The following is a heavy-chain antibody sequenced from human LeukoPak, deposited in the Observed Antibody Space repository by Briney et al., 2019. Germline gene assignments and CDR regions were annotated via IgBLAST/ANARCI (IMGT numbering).Heavy chain of an antibody. CDR1: GFTFDDYA. CDR3: AKGAAAGIRGYFDY. D-gene: IGHD6-25*01. J-gene: IGHJ4*02. CDR2: ISYNRDGI. V-gene: IGHV3-9*01. Sequence: AGRSLRLSCVASGFTFDDYAMHWVRQAPGKGLEWFSGISYNRDGIGYADSVKGRFTVSRDNAKNSLYLQMNSLRSEDTALYYCAKGAAAGIRGYFDYWGQGILVTVSS.